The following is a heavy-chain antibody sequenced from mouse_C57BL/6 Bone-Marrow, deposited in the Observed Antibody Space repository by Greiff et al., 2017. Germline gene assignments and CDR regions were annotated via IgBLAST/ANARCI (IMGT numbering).Heavy chain of an antibody. J-gene: IGHJ4*01. CDR2: INPKNGGT. Sequence: VQLQPSGPELVKPGASVKLSCKASGYTITDYNMHWVKQSHGKSLEWSGDINPKNGGTSYNQKFQGKATLTANTSSSTAYLELRSLTSAESAVYYCARGLGAMDYWGQGTSVTVSS. CDR1: GYTITDYN. D-gene: IGHD2-10*02. V-gene: IGHV1-22*01. CDR3: ARGLGAMDY.